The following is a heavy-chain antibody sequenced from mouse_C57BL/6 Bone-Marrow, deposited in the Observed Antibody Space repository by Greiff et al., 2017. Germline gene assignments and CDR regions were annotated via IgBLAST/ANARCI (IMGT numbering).Heavy chain of an antibody. D-gene: IGHD1-1*01. J-gene: IGHJ2*01. CDR1: GFTFSDYY. V-gene: IGHV5-16*01. CDR2: INYDGSST. Sequence: EVQLVESEGGLVQPGSSMKLSCTASGFTFSDYYMAWVRQVPEKGLEWVANINYDGSSTYYLDSLKSRFIISRDNAKNILYLQMSSLKSEDTATYDCARGDDNGRVVDYWGQGTTLTVSA. CDR3: ARGDDNGRVVDY.